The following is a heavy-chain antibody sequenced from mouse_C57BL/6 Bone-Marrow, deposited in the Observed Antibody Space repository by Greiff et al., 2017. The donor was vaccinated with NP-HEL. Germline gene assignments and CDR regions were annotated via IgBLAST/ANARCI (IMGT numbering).Heavy chain of an antibody. CDR1: GFNIKDYY. Sequence: VQLQQSGAELVKPGASVKLSCTASGFNIKDYYMHWVKQRTEQGLEWIGRIDPEDGDTKYAPKFQGKATITADTSSNTAYLQLSSLTSEDTAVYYGARESGGPAMDYWGQGTSVTVSS. J-gene: IGHJ4*01. CDR3: ARESGGPAMDY. V-gene: IGHV14-2*01. D-gene: IGHD1-1*02. CDR2: IDPEDGDT.